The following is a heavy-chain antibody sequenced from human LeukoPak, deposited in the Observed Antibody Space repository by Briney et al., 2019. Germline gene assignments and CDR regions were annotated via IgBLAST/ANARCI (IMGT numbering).Heavy chain of an antibody. CDR1: GYTFTGYY. V-gene: IGHV1-2*02. J-gene: IGHJ6*02. D-gene: IGHD3-22*01. CDR3: ARDRWYYYDSSGYPRPLYYYYGMDV. CDR2: INPNSGGT. Sequence: ASVKVSCKASGYTFTGYYMHWVRQAPGQGLEWMGWINPNSGGTNYAQEFQGRVTMTRDTSISTAYMELSRLRSEDTAVYYCARDRWYYYDSSGYPRPLYYYYGMDVWGQGTTVTVSS.